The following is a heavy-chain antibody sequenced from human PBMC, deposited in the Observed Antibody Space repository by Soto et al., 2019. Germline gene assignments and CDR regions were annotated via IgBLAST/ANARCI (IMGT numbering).Heavy chain of an antibody. CDR3: ARVYLGYSYGLSTNYYFDY. CDR2: IYYSGST. J-gene: IGHJ4*02. V-gene: IGHV4-59*01. Sequence: SETLSLTCTVSGGSISSYYWSWIRQPPGKGLEWIGYIYYSGSTNYNPSLQSRVTISVDTSKNQFSLKLSSVTAADTAVYYCARVYLGYSYGLSTNYYFDYWGQGTLVTVSS. D-gene: IGHD5-18*01. CDR1: GGSISSYY.